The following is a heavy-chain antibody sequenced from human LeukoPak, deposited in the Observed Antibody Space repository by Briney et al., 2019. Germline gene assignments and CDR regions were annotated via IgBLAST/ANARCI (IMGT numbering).Heavy chain of an antibody. CDR3: GPLIGGY. Sequence: PGGSLRLSCAAPGFSFSTSGMHWVRQAPGKGLEGVAFIRYDDSDKYYADSVRGRFTISRDNSKNTLYLQMHSLRPEDTAVYYCGPLIGGYWGQGARVTVSS. CDR2: IRYDDSDK. D-gene: IGHD2-21*01. J-gene: IGHJ4*02. CDR1: GFSFSTSG. V-gene: IGHV3-30*02.